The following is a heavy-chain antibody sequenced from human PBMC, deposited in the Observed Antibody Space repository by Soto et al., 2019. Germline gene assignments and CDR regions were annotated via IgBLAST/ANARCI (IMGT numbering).Heavy chain of an antibody. V-gene: IGHV1-69*13. D-gene: IGHD3-10*01. CDR1: GGTFSGYA. CDR2: IIPIFGTA. J-gene: IGHJ5*02. CDR3: ARDSYSGSGSYSPRLNWFDP. Sequence: ASVKVSCKASGGTFSGYAISWVRQAPGQGLEWMGGIIPIFGTANYAQKFQGRVTITADESTSTAYMELSSLRSEDTAVYYCARDSYSGSGSYSPRLNWFDPWGQGTLVTVSS.